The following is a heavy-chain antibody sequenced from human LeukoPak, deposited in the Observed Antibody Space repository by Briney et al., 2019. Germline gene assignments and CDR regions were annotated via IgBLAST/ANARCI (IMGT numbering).Heavy chain of an antibody. CDR2: IYDSGST. D-gene: IGHD1-1*01. CDR3: ARGRVSSSTWYSTYYYYFYMDV. J-gene: IGHJ6*03. Sequence: PSETLSLTCTVSGGSISSYYWSWIRQPPGKGLEWIGYIYDSGSTNYNPSLNGRVSISRDTSKNLFSLRLRSVTAADTAVYFCARGRVSSSTWYSTYYYYFYMDVWGKGTTVTVSS. CDR1: GGSISSYY. V-gene: IGHV4-59*01.